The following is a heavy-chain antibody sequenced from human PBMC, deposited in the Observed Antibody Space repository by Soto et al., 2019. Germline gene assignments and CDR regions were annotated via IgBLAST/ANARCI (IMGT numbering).Heavy chain of an antibody. CDR1: VFTFISYA. V-gene: IGHV3-23*01. Sequence: GWSLRLSCASSVFTFISYAMSWVRQAPGKGLEWVSAISGSGGSTYYADSVKGRFTISRDNSKNTLYLQMNSLRAEDTAVYYCAKDPIEVVTPRRWFDPWGQGTLVTVSS. J-gene: IGHJ5*02. D-gene: IGHD2-15*01. CDR3: AKDPIEVVTPRRWFDP. CDR2: ISGSGGST.